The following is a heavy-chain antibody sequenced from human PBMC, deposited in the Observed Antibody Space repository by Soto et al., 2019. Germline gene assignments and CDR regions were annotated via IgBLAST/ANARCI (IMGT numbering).Heavy chain of an antibody. CDR3: ATRQLDYYYGSGSLDY. CDR1: GYALTELS. D-gene: IGHD3-10*01. CDR2: FDPEDGET. Sequence: ASVKVSCKVSGYALTELSMHCVLQSPLKGLEWMGGFDPEDGETIYAQKFQGRVTMTEDTSTDTAYMELSSLRSEDTAVYYCATRQLDYYYGSGSLDYWGQGTLVTVSS. V-gene: IGHV1-24*01. J-gene: IGHJ4*02.